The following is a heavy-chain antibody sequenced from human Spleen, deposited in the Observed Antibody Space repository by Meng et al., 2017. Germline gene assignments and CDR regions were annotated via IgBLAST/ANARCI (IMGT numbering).Heavy chain of an antibody. J-gene: IGHJ4*02. CDR1: GFTFSHYL. CDR2: INEDGSQK. CDR3: ARYRGGDY. V-gene: IGHV3-7*01. D-gene: IGHD1-14*01. Sequence: GGSLRLSCAVSGFTFSHYLMSWVRQAPGKGLEWVASINEDGSQKYYVDSVKGRFTISRDNAKNSLYLQTNSLRAEDTAVYYCARYRGGDYWGQGTLVTVSS.